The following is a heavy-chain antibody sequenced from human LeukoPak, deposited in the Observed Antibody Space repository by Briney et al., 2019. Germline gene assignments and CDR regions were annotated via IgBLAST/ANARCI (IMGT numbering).Heavy chain of an antibody. V-gene: IGHV1-18*04. CDR2: ISAYNGNT. Sequence: ASVKVSCKASGYTFTSYGISWVRQAPGQGLEWTGWISAYNGNTNYAQKLQGRVTMTTDTSTSTAYMELRSLRSDDTAVYYCARGVAGTDLNWFDPWGQGTLVTVSS. CDR1: GYTFTSYG. CDR3: ARGVAGTDLNWFDP. D-gene: IGHD6-19*01. J-gene: IGHJ5*02.